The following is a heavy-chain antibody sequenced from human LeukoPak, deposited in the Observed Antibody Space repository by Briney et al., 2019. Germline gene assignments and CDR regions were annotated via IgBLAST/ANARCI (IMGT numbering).Heavy chain of an antibody. Sequence: PGGSLKLSCVASGFTFSSCNMHWVRQAPGKGLEWVALIWYDGSNKYYTDSVKGRFTISRDNSKNTLYLQMNSLRAEDTALYYCAKDSNDYGDYNYFDYWGQGTLVPSLQ. J-gene: IGHJ4*02. D-gene: IGHD4-17*01. CDR2: IWYDGSNK. V-gene: IGHV3-33*06. CDR3: AKDSNDYGDYNYFDY. CDR1: GFTFSSCN.